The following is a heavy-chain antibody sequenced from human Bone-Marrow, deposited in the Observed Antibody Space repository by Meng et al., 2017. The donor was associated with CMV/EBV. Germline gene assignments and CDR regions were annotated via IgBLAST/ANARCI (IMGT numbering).Heavy chain of an antibody. D-gene: IGHD3-3*01. Sequence: GESLKISCAASGFTFDDYGMSWVRQAPGKGLEWVSGINWNGGSTGYADSVKGRFTISRDNAKNSLYLQMNSLRAEDTALYYCARDRGYDFWSGSTGYYYYYGMDVWGQGTTVAVSS. CDR2: INWNGGST. J-gene: IGHJ6*02. CDR3: ARDRGYDFWSGSTGYYYYYGMDV. V-gene: IGHV3-20*04. CDR1: GFTFDDYG.